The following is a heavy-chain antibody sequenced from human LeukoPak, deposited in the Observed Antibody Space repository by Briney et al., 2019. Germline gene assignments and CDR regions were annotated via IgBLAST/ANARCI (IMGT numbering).Heavy chain of an antibody. CDR3: AKDRHAPGRYCSSTSCFPFDS. D-gene: IGHD2-2*01. CDR1: GFTFSSYA. J-gene: IGHJ5*01. Sequence: GGSLRLSCAASGFTFSSYAMHWVRQAPGKGLEYVSAISGSGGSTYYADSVKGWFTVSRDNTKNTLYLQMNSLRAEDTAVYYCAKDRHAPGRYCSSTSCFPFDSWGQGTLVTVSS. CDR2: ISGSGGST. V-gene: IGHV3-23*01.